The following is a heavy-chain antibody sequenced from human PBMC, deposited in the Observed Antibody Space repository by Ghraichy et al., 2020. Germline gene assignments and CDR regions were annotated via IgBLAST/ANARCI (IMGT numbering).Heavy chain of an antibody. D-gene: IGHD3-10*01. J-gene: IGHJ4*02. CDR2: IYYSGST. CDR1: GGSISSYY. CDR3: ARGGSGTCGLGEY. V-gene: IGHV4-59*01. Sequence: SETLSLTCTVSGGSISSYYGSWIRQPPGKGLERIGFIYYSGSTYYNPSLKSRVTISIDTSKNEFSLKLSSVTAADTAVYYCARGGSGTCGLGEYWGQGTLFTVSS.